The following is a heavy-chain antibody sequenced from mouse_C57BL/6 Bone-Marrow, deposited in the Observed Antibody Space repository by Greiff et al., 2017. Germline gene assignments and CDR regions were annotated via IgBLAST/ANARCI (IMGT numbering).Heavy chain of an antibody. D-gene: IGHD3-3*01. Sequence: EVLLVESGGALVKPGGSLKLSCPASGSTFSSYGMSWVRQTQDKSLGGVATISSVGSYTYYPDSVKGRFTISRDNAKKTLYLKMSSLKSEDTAMYYCARHGGRVDYWGQGTTLTVSS. V-gene: IGHV5-6*01. CDR2: ISSVGSYT. CDR1: GSTFSSYG. CDR3: ARHGGRVDY. J-gene: IGHJ2*01.